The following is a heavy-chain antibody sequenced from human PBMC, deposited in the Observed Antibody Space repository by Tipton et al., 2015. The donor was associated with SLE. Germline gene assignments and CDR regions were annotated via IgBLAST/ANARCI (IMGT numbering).Heavy chain of an antibody. V-gene: IGHV4-61*01. D-gene: IGHD2-2*01. CDR2: IYYSGST. CDR1: GGSISSSLYY. J-gene: IGHJ6*03. Sequence: TLSLTCTVSGGSISSSLYYWSWIRQPPGKGLEWIGYIYYSGSTNYNPSLKSRVTISVDTSKNQFSLKLSSVTAADTAVYYCARVPAVYYYYMDVWGKGTTVTVSS. CDR3: ARVPAVYYYYMDV.